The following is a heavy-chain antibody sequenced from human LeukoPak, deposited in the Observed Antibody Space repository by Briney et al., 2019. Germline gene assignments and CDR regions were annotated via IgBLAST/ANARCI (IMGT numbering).Heavy chain of an antibody. V-gene: IGHV4-34*01. CDR2: INHSGST. CDR1: GGSFSGYY. J-gene: IGHJ5*02. CDR3: ARHPARGDYVWGSYRQRRWFDP. Sequence: SETLSLTCAVYGGSFSGYYWIWIRQPPGKGLEWNGEINHSGSTNYNPSLKSRVTISVDTSKNQCSLKLSSVTAADTAVYYCARHPARGDYVWGSYRQRRWFDPWGQGTLVTVSS. D-gene: IGHD3-16*02.